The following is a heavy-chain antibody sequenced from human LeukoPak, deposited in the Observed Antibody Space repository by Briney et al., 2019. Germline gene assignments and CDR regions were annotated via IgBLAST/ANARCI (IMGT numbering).Heavy chain of an antibody. D-gene: IGHD4-23*01. Sequence: SQTLSLTCTVSGGSISSGSYYWSWIRQPAGKGLEWIGSIYTSGSTNYNPSLKSPVTISVDTSHNQFSLKLSSVTAADTAVYYCARDRVTFDAFAIWGQGTMVTVSS. CDR1: GGSISSGSYY. J-gene: IGHJ3*02. CDR2: IYTSGST. V-gene: IGHV4-61*02. CDR3: ARDRVTFDAFAI.